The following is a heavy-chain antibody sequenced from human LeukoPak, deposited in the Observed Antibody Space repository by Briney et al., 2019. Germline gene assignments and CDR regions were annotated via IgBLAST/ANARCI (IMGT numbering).Heavy chain of an antibody. J-gene: IGHJ4*02. D-gene: IGHD6-19*01. Sequence: PGGSLRLSCAASGFTFSSYAMSWVRQAPGKGLEWVSAISGSGGSTYYTDSVKGRFTISRDNCKNTLYLQMNSLRAEDTAVYYCAKDRSSGWYEIYYFDYWGQGTLVTVSS. CDR2: ISGSGGST. V-gene: IGHV3-23*01. CDR3: AKDRSSGWYEIYYFDY. CDR1: GFTFSSYA.